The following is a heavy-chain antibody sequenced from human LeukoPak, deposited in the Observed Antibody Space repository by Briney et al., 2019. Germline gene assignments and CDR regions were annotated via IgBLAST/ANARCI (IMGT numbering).Heavy chain of an antibody. J-gene: IGHJ2*01. V-gene: IGHV3-53*01. D-gene: IGHD7-27*01. CDR2: IYSGGST. CDR3: TRDSGAERRYFDL. CDR1: GFTVSSNY. Sequence: PGGSLRLSCAASGFTVSSNYMSWVRQAPGKGLEWVSVIYSGGSTYYADSVKGRFTISRDNAKNTLYLQMNSLRAEDTAVYYCTRDSGAERRYFDLWGRGTLVTVSS.